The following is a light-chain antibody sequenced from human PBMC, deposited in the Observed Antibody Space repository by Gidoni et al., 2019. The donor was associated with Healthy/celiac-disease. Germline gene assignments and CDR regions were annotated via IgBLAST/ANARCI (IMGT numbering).Light chain of an antibody. V-gene: IGKV4-1*01. Sequence: DIVMTQSPDSLAVSLVERATINCKSSQSVLYSSNNMNYLTWYQQKPGQPPKLLIYWASTRESGVPDRCSGSGSGTDFTITISSLQAEDVAVYYCQQYYSTPPTFGQGTKLEIK. CDR1: QSVLYSSNNMNY. J-gene: IGKJ2*01. CDR2: WAS. CDR3: QQYYSTPPT.